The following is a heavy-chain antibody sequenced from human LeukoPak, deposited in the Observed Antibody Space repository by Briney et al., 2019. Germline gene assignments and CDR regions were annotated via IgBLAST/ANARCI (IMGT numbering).Heavy chain of an antibody. CDR2: IYPGDSDT. CDR3: ARHFCSSTSCYPFDP. Sequence: GESLKISCKGSGNSFTSYWIGWVRQMPGKGLEWMGIIYPGDSDTRYSPSFQGQVTISADKSISTAYLQWSSLKASDTAMYYCARHFCSSTSCYPFDPWGQGTLVTVSS. J-gene: IGHJ5*02. V-gene: IGHV5-51*01. CDR1: GNSFTSYW. D-gene: IGHD2-2*01.